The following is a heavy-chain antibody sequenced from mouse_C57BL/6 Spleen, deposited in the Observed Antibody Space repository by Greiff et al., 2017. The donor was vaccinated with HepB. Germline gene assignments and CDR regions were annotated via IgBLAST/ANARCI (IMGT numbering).Heavy chain of an antibody. V-gene: IGHV1-18*01. CDR3: ARRGDSGYTGAY. CDR2: INPNNGGT. J-gene: IGHJ3*01. CDR1: GYTFTDYN. D-gene: IGHD3-2*02. Sequence: EVHLVESGPELVKPGASVKIPCKASGYTFTDYNMDWVKQSHGKSLEWIGDINPNNGGTIYNQKFKGKATLTVDKSSSTAYMELRSLTSEDTAVYYCARRGDSGYTGAYWGQGTLVTVSA.